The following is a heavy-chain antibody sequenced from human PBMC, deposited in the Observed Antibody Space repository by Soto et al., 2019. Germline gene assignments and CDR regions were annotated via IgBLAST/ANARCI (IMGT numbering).Heavy chain of an antibody. Sequence: GSLRLSCAASGFTVNSNYMSWVRQPPGKGLEWIASIKYSGTTFYNPSLKSRVTLSVDTSKNQFALKLSSVTAAETAVYYCARHGITGSYYDAFDIWGQGTMVTV. D-gene: IGHD1-26*01. CDR3: ARHGITGSYYDAFDI. CDR2: IKYSGTT. CDR1: GFTVNSNY. J-gene: IGHJ3*02. V-gene: IGHV4-39*01.